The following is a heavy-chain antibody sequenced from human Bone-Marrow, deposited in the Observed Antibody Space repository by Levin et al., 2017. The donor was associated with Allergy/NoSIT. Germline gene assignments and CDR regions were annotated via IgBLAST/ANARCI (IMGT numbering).Heavy chain of an antibody. V-gene: IGHV3-53*01. J-gene: IGHJ4*02. CDR1: GFTVSNNY. CDR2: IYSGGNT. Sequence: GGSLRLSCAASGFTVSNNYMSWVRQAPGKGLEGVSIIYSGGNTYYADSVKGRFTMSRDRSKNTVYLQLNSLRAEDTAAYYCATSPTSGYWGQGTLVPVSS. CDR3: ATSPTSGY.